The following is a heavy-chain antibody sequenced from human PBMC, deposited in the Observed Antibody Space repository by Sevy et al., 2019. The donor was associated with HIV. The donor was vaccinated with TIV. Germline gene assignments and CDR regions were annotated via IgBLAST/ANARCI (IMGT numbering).Heavy chain of an antibody. V-gene: IGHV3-23*01. D-gene: IGHD2-8*01. CDR3: AREGCTKPHDY. CDR2: FSFGCGKI. Sequence: GGSLRLSCAASGFTFSKYRMSWIRQTPGKGLEWVSTFSFGCGKINYADSVKGRFTISRDDSRNTFYLQMNSLRAEDTAIYYCAREGCTKPHDYWGQGTVVTVSS. CDR1: GFTFSKYR. J-gene: IGHJ4*02.